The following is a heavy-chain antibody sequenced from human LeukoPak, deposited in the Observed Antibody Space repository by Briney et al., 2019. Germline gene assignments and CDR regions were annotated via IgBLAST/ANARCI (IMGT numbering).Heavy chain of an antibody. J-gene: IGHJ4*02. V-gene: IGHV3-48*01. CDR3: ASRGDYGDYGATRC. D-gene: IGHD4-17*01. Sequence: SVKGRFTISRDNAKNSLYLQMNSLRVEDTAVYYCASRGDYGDYGATRCWGQGTLVTVSS.